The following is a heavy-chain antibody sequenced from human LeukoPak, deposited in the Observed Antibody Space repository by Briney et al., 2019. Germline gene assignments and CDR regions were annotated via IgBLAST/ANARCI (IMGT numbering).Heavy chain of an antibody. CDR1: GFTFSSYW. CDR2: INSDGSST. J-gene: IGHJ4*02. V-gene: IGHV3-74*01. CDR3: ARELLSSWFYFDY. D-gene: IGHD6-13*01. Sequence: GGSLRLSCAASGFTFSSYWMHWVRQAPGKGLVWVSRINSDGSSTSYADSVEGRFTISRDNAKNTLYLQMNSPRAEDTAVYYCARELLSSWFYFDYWGQGTLVTVSS.